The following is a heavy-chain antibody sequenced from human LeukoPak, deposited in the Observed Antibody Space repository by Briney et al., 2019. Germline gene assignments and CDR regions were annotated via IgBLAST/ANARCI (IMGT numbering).Heavy chain of an antibody. CDR3: AREGIYYDSSGYCGY. D-gene: IGHD3-22*01. CDR1: GFTFSTYG. CDR2: VIPSGGTT. Sequence: GGSLRLSCAASGFTFSTYGMNWVRQAPGKGLEWVSGVIPSGGTTYYADSVKGRFTISRDNSKNTMYLQMNSLRAEDTAVYYCAREGIYYDSSGYCGYWGQGTLVTVSS. V-gene: IGHV3-23*01. J-gene: IGHJ4*02.